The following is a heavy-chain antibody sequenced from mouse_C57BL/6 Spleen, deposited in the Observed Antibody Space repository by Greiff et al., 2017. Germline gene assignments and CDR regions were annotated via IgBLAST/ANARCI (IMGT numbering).Heavy chain of an antibody. CDR3: AIRGTTVPGYFDV. CDR1: GYTFTSYW. D-gene: IGHD1-1*01. J-gene: IGHJ1*03. CDR2: LHPSDSDT. V-gene: IGHV1-74*01. Sequence: VQLQQPGAELVKPGASVKVSCKASGYTFTSYWMHWVKQRPGQGLEWIGRLHPSDSDTNYNQKFKGKATLTVDESSSTAYMQLSSLTSEDSAVYYCAIRGTTVPGYFDVWGTGTTVTVSS.